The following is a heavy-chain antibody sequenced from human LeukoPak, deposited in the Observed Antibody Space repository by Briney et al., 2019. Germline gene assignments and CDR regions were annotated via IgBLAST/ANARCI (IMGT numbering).Heavy chain of an antibody. V-gene: IGHV4-59*01. J-gene: IGHJ5*02. CDR3: ARGFTVVSYGGGFDP. CDR1: GGSISSYY. Sequence: SETLSLTCTVSGGSISSYYWSWIRQPPGKGLEWIGHIYYSGNTNYNPSLKSRVTISVDTSKNQFSLKLSSVTAADTAVYYCARGFTVVSYGGGFDPWGQGTLVTVSS. CDR2: IYYSGNT. D-gene: IGHD4-23*01.